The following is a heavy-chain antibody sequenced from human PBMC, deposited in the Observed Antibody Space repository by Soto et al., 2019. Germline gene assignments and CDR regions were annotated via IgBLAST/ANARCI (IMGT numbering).Heavy chain of an antibody. V-gene: IGHV4-39*01. J-gene: IGHJ4*02. CDR3: ASPAYGEYDNFDY. Sequence: QLQLQESGPGLVKPSETLALPCTVSGGSISSSRYYWGRIRQPPGKGLEWIGSIYYSGSPYLNPPLKRRGTVSVDTSKNPLSVKLSAVTAAGTAVYDCASPAYGEYDNFDYWGQGTLVVVSS. CDR1: GGSISSSRYY. CDR2: IYYSGSP. D-gene: IGHD4-17*01.